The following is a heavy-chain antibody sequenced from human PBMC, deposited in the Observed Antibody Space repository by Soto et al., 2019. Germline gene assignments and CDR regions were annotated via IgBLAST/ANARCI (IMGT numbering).Heavy chain of an antibody. V-gene: IGHV3-23*01. CDR1: VFTFGHSG. D-gene: IGHD3-10*01. J-gene: IGHJ4*02. CDR3: AKPEEVLRGFDF. CDR2: ISGTGGAA. Sequence: WRSLRVACVTYVFTFGHSGMSRVRPAPGKGLEWVAAISGTGGAAYYADSVKGRFTISRDNSRNTLFLQMNSLRVDDTAIYHCAKPEEVLRGFDFWGLGTLLTVSS.